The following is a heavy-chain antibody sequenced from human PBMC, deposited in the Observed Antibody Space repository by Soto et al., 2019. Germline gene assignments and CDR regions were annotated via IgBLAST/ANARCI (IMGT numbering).Heavy chain of an antibody. Sequence: GGSLRLSCAASGFTVSSNYMSWVRQAPGKGLEWVSVIYSGGSTYYADSVKGRFTISRDNSKNTLYLQMNSLRAEDTAVYYCARDWGEGYDFWSGYYTGYYGMDVWGQGTTVTVSS. CDR3: ARDWGEGYDFWSGYYTGYYGMDV. D-gene: IGHD3-3*01. CDR2: IYSGGST. V-gene: IGHV3-66*01. CDR1: GFTVSSNY. J-gene: IGHJ6*02.